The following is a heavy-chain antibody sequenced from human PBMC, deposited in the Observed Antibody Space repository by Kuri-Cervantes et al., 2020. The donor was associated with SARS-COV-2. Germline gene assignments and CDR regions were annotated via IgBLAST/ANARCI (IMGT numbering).Heavy chain of an antibody. V-gene: IGHV3-23*01. D-gene: IGHD2/OR15-2a*01. CDR1: GFTFSSFA. CDR2: ISGSGVGT. CDR3: AKVGLSFDY. Sequence: GGSLRLSCAASGFTFSSFAMSWVRQAPGKGLEWVSSISGSGVGTYYADSVKGRFTISRDNSKNTLYLQMNSLRAEDSALYYCAKVGLSFDYWGQGTLGTVSS. J-gene: IGHJ4*02.